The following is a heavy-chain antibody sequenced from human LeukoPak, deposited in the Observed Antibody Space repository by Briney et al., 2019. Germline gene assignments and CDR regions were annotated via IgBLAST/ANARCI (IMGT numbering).Heavy chain of an antibody. CDR3: AREGGTQDY. J-gene: IGHJ4*02. CDR1: GFTFSTYA. Sequence: GGSLRLSCAASGFTFSTYAMSWVRQAPGKGLQWVSRINDGGGGTSYADSVRGRFTVSRDNAKHSVYLQMNSLRVDDTAVYYCAREGGTQDYWGQGTLVTVSS. D-gene: IGHD1-7*01. CDR2: INDGGGGT. V-gene: IGHV3-23*01.